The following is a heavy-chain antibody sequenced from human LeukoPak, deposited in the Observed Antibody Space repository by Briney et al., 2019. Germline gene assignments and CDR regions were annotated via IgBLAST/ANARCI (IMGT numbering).Heavy chain of an antibody. CDR3: AREYSTTWEDYHYYMDV. D-gene: IGHD2/OR15-2a*01. J-gene: IGHJ6*03. V-gene: IGHV1-2*06. CDR1: GYPFTGSY. Sequence: ASVKVSCKASGYPFTGSYMQWVRQAPGQGLEWMGRINPNSGGTDYAQKFRGRVTMTRDTSINTAYMELNRLRSDDTAVYYCAREYSTTWEDYHYYMDVWGKGTTVTVSS. CDR2: INPNSGGT.